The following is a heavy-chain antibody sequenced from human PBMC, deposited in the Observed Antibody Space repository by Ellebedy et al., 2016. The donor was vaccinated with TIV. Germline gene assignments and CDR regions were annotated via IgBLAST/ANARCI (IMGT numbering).Heavy chain of an antibody. V-gene: IGHV3-7*01. CDR2: IKQDGSEK. CDR3: ARDRPQFDFWSGIRDYYGMDV. J-gene: IGHJ6*02. CDR1: GFTFSSYW. D-gene: IGHD3-3*01. Sequence: GGSLRLXXAASGFTFSSYWMSWVRQAPGKGLEWVANIKQDGSEKYYVDSVKGRFTISRDNAKNSLYLQMNSLRAEDTAVYYCARDRPQFDFWSGIRDYYGMDVWGQGTTVTVSS.